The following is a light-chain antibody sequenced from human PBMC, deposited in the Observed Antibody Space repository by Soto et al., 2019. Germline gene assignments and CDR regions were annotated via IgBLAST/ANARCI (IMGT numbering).Light chain of an antibody. CDR3: YSYAGSNTWV. J-gene: IGLJ3*02. V-gene: IGLV2-23*01. Sequence: QSALTQPASVSGSPGQSITISCTGTSSDVGSYKLVSWYQQHPGKAPKLMIYVDNKRPSGVSNRFSGSKSGNTASLTISGLQAEDKADYYCYSYAGSNTWVFGGGTKLTVL. CDR1: SSDVGSYKL. CDR2: VDN.